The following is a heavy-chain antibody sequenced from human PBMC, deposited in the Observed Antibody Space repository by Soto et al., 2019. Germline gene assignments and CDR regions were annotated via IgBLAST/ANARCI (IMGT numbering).Heavy chain of an antibody. V-gene: IGHV6-1*01. CDR1: GDSVSSNSAA. D-gene: IGHD5-18*01. CDR2: TYYRSKWYN. CDR3: ARGDTAMVRYYYYGMDV. Sequence: SQTLSLTCAISGDSVSSNSAAWNWIRQSPSRGLEWLGRTYYRSKWYNDYAVSVKSRITINPDTSKNQFSLQLNSVTPEDTAVYYCARGDTAMVRYYYYGMDVWGQGTTVTVSS. J-gene: IGHJ6*02.